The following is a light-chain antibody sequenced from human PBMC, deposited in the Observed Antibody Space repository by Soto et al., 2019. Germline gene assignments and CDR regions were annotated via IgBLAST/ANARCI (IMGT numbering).Light chain of an antibody. CDR2: DVT. CDR3: CSYAGTYTWI. Sequence: QSALTQPRSVSGSPGKSVTISCTGASNNVGGYNYVSWYQHHPGKVPQLIISDVTKRPSGVPDRFSGSKSGNTASLTISGLQVEDEADYYCCSYAGTYTWIFGGGTKLTVL. J-gene: IGLJ2*01. CDR1: SNNVGGYNY. V-gene: IGLV2-11*01.